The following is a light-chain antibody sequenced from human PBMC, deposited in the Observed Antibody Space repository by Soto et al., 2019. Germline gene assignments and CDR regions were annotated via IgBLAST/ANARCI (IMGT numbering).Light chain of an antibody. CDR1: QSVSTF. CDR2: NAS. V-gene: IGKV3-11*01. J-gene: IGKJ5*01. Sequence: EIVSTQSPTTLSLSPGERPILSCSASQSVSTFLAWFQQKPGQPPRLLIYNASNRTTGIPARFSGSGSGTDFTLIISSLEPEDFAVYYCQQRGDWPPITFGQGTRLEI. CDR3: QQRGDWPPIT.